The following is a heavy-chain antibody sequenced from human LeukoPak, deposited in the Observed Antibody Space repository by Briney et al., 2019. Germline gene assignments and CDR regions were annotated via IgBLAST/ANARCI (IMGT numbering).Heavy chain of an antibody. D-gene: IGHD4-17*01. CDR1: GFSFISYG. J-gene: IGHJ4*02. V-gene: IGHV3-30*18. Sequence: GGSLRLSCAASGFSFISYGMHWVPQAPAKGLEWVGVISDDGRRKDYADSVKGRFTISRDNSKDTLYLQMNSLRAEDTAVYYCAKRPSDYGDYVSYFDYWGQGTLVTVSS. CDR3: AKRPSDYGDYVSYFDY. CDR2: ISDDGRRK.